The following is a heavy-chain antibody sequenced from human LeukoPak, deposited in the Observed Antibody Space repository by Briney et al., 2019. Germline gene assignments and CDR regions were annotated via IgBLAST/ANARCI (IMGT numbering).Heavy chain of an antibody. Sequence: PGGSLRLSCAASGFTFSTYAMNWVRQAPGKGLEWVSTFSGSVDTTYYADSVKGRFTISRDNSKNTLYLQMNSLRAEDTAVYYCARDAYDILTGYYSIDAFDIWGQGTMVTVSS. V-gene: IGHV3-23*01. D-gene: IGHD3-9*01. CDR1: GFTFSTYA. CDR3: ARDAYDILTGYYSIDAFDI. J-gene: IGHJ3*02. CDR2: FSGSVDTT.